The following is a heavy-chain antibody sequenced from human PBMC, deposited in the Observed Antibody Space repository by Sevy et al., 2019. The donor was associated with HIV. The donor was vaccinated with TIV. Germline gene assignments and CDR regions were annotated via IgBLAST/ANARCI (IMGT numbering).Heavy chain of an antibody. J-gene: IGHJ6*02. Sequence: GGSLRLSCAASGFTFSTYDMHWVRQAPGKGLEWVAYIRYDGSNKYYADSVRGRFTISRDNSKNTLYLQMNSLRAEDTAVYYCGRGRKTTQEWLEELDYYYGVDVWGQGTTVTVSS. D-gene: IGHD2-8*01. CDR1: GFTFSTYD. V-gene: IGHV3-30*02. CDR2: IRYDGSNK. CDR3: GRGRKTTQEWLEELDYYYGVDV.